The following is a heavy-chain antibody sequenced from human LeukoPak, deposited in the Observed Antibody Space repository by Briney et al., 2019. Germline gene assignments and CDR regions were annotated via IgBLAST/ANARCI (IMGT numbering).Heavy chain of an antibody. CDR1: GGSISSYY. J-gene: IGHJ4*02. CDR2: IYYSGST. D-gene: IGHD3-10*01. Sequence: SETLSLTCTVSGGSISSYYWSWIRQPPGKGLEWIGYIYYSGSTNYNPSLKSRVTISVDTSKNQFSLKLSSVTAADTAVYYCARESPSGSRDWGQGTLVTVS. V-gene: IGHV4-59*01. CDR3: ARESPSGSRD.